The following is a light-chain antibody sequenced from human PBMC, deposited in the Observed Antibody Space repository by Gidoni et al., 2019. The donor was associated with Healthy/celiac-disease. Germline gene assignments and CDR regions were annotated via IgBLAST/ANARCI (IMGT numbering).Light chain of an antibody. Sequence: EIVLTQSPGTLSLSPGERATLSCRASQSVSSSYLAWYQQKPGQAPRLLIYGASSRATGIPDRFSGSGSGTDFTLTISRLEPEDFAVYYCQQYGSSPFTFGSWDQSGYQT. CDR1: QSVSSSY. CDR3: QQYGSSPFT. V-gene: IGKV3-20*01. J-gene: IGKJ3*01. CDR2: GAS.